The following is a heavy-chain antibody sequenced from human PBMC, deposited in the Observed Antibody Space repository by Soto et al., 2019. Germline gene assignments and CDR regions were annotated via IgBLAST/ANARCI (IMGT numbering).Heavy chain of an antibody. V-gene: IGHV1-2*02. D-gene: IGHD1-26*01. J-gene: IGHJ4*02. Sequence: QVQLVQSGAEVKQPGASVRVSCKASGDTHTIYFIHWLRQAPGQGLEWIGWINSVSGGANYAPRFQGSVAMTRDRYSATAFMELSRLRSDDTSVYYCARVGSYYAHWRQGTLVTVSS. CDR2: INSVSGGA. CDR1: GDTHTIYF. CDR3: ARVGSYYAH.